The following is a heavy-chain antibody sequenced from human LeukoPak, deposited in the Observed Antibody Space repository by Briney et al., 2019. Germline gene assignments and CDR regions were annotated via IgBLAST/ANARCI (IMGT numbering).Heavy chain of an antibody. J-gene: IGHJ6*02. V-gene: IGHV1-24*01. D-gene: IGHD1-26*01. CDR2: FDLENGET. CDR1: GCSLLELS. CDR3: AKGGYYYGLDV. Sequence: ASVTVSCQVSGCSLLELSMHWVRQAAGRGGDGMGGFDLENGETIYPQKLQGGVSMNEDTSTDTHYMDLSSLSSEDTAVYCCAKGGYYYGLDVWGQGTTVTVSS.